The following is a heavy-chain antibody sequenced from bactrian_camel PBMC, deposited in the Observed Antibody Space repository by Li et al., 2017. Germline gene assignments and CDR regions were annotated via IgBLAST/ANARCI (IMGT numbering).Heavy chain of an antibody. J-gene: IGHJ4*01. Sequence: HVQLVESGGGSVQAGGSLTLSCVVSGYTGSLYSVVWFRQTPGKAREGVAAVDTDGETTYADSVKGRFTFSQDNAQKTLYLQMDSLKPEDTAMYYCVDDCYGSRYYLARRTNVWGQGTQVTVS. CDR3: VDDCYGSRYYLARRTNV. CDR2: VDTDGET. CDR1: GYTGSLYS. V-gene: IGHV3S9*01. D-gene: IGHD6*01.